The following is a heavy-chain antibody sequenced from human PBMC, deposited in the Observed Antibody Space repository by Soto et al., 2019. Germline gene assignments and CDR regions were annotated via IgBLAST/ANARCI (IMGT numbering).Heavy chain of an antibody. CDR2: ISYDGSNK. CDR3: AKDKWFDP. CDR1: GFTFSSYG. V-gene: IGHV3-30*18. Sequence: QVQLVESGGGVVQPGRSLRLSCAASGFTFSSYGMHWVRQAPGKGLEWVAVISYDGSNKYYADSVKGRFTISRDNSKNTLYLQMNSLRAEDTDVYYCAKDKWFDPWGQGTLVTVSS. J-gene: IGHJ5*02.